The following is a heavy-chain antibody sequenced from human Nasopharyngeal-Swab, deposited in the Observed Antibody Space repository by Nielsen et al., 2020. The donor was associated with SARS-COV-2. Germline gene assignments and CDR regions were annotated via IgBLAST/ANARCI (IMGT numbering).Heavy chain of an antibody. J-gene: IGHJ4*02. CDR2: SNTANGDT. V-gene: IGHV1-3*04. CDR1: GYTFTTYS. CDR3: ARESSFTSNWYTDH. D-gene: IGHD6-13*01. Sequence: ASVKVSCKASGYTFTTYSLHWVRQDPGQRLEWMGYSNTANGDTVYAQKFQGRVTFTRDTSASTGYMEVNNLRYEDTGVYYCARESSFTSNWYTDHWGQGTLVTVSS.